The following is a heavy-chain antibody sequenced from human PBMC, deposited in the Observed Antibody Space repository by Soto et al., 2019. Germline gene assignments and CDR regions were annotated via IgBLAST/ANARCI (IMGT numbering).Heavy chain of an antibody. J-gene: IGHJ1*01. CDR2: IYYSGST. D-gene: IGHD1-26*01. CDR1: GGSISSYY. CDR3: ARGGSNPGPPEYFQH. Sequence: SETLSLTCTVSGGSISSYYWSWIRQPPGKGLEWIGYIYYSGSTNYNPSLKSRVTISVDTSKNQFSLKLSSVTAADTAVYYCARGGSNPGPPEYFQHWGQGTLVTVSS. V-gene: IGHV4-59*01.